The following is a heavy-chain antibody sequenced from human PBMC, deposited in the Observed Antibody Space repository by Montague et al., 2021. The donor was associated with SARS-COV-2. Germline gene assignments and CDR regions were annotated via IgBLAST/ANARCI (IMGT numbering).Heavy chain of an antibody. D-gene: IGHD3-10*01. CDR1: GGSISNYY. Sequence: SETLSLTCTVSGGSISNYYWNWIRQPPGKGLQWIGYIYYTGSTNYDPSLKSRVTMSIDTSKKQFSLKLSSVATADTAMYYCARALYGSGSSHFDYWGQGTLVTVSS. CDR2: IYYTGST. J-gene: IGHJ4*02. CDR3: ARALYGSGSSHFDY. V-gene: IGHV4-59*01.